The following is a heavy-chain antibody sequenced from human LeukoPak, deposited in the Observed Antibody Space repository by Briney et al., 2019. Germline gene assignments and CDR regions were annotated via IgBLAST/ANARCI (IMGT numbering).Heavy chain of an antibody. CDR2: INFNGGRA. D-gene: IGHD3-10*01. CDR3: AKGGRGSWAGNTGD. Sequence: GGSLRLPCAASGFDFSSHGMNWVRQAPGKGLEWVSTINFNGGRAYYADSVKGRFSVSRDNSKNTLYLQMNSLRVEDTAVYYCAKGGRGSWAGNTGDWGQGTLVSVSS. V-gene: IGHV3-23*01. CDR1: GFDFSSHG. J-gene: IGHJ4*02.